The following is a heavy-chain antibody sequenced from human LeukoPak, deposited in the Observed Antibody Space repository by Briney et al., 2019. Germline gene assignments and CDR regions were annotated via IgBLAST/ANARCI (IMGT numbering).Heavy chain of an antibody. CDR1: GFTFSSYA. D-gene: IGHD6-19*01. CDR2: ISTDGSDT. Sequence: GGSLRLSCAASGFTFSSYAMSWVRQAPGKGLVWVSRISTDGSDTNYADSVKGRFTISRDNAKNTLYLQMNSLGAEDTAVYYCARLAVPAVYWGQGALVTVSS. J-gene: IGHJ4*02. V-gene: IGHV3-74*01. CDR3: ARLAVPAVY.